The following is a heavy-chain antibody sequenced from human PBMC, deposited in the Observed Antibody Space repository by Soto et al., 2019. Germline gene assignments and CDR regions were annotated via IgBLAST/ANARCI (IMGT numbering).Heavy chain of an antibody. J-gene: IGHJ4*02. CDR3: ARRYSNGFDF. CDR2: IYYSGIT. V-gene: IGHV4-59*08. D-gene: IGHD6-19*01. CDR1: GGSISSYY. Sequence: QVQLQESGPGLVKPSETLSLTCTVSGGSISSYYWSWIRQPPGKGLEWIGYIYYSGITNYNPSLKSRVTISVATSKIQFSLKLSPVTAADTAVYYCARRYSNGFDFWGQGTLVSVSS.